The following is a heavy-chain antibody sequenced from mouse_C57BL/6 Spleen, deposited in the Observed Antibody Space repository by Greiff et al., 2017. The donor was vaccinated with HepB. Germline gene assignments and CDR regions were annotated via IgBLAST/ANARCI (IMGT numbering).Heavy chain of an antibody. V-gene: IGHV3-6*01. Sequence: EVQLVESGPGLVKPSQSLSLTCSVTGYSITSGYYWNWIRQFPGNKLEWMGYISYDGSNNYNPSLKNRISITRDTSKNQFFLKLNSVTTEDTATYYCASRDSNYGYFDVWGTGTTVTVSS. J-gene: IGHJ1*03. CDR3: ASRDSNYGYFDV. CDR2: ISYDGSN. D-gene: IGHD2-5*01. CDR1: GYSITSGYY.